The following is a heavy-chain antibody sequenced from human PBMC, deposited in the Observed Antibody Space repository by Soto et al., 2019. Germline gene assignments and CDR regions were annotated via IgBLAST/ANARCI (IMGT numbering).Heavy chain of an antibody. CDR3: ARGSWGGGTRDYRHTFDY. CDR1: GDSVSSNSAA. Sequence: PSQTLSLTCAISGDSVSSNSAAWNWIRQSPSRGLEWLGRTYYRSKWYNDYAVSVKSRITINPDTSKNQFSLQLNSVTPEDTAVYYCARGSWGGGTRDYRHTFDYWGQGTLVTVSS. V-gene: IGHV6-1*01. D-gene: IGHD2-15*01. CDR2: TYYRSKWYN. J-gene: IGHJ4*02.